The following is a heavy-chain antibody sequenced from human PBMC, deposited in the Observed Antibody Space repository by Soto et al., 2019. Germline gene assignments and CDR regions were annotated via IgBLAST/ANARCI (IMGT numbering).Heavy chain of an antibody. CDR3: ARLDYYGSGSYYTDY. J-gene: IGHJ4*02. Sequence: PSETLPLTWTVSGGSISNHYWSWIRQPPGKGLEWIGYIYYSGSTNYNPSLKSRVTISVDTSKNQFSLKLSSVTAADTAVYYCARLDYYGSGSYYTDYWGQGTLVTVSS. CDR2: IYYSGST. V-gene: IGHV4-59*08. D-gene: IGHD3-10*01. CDR1: GGSISNHY.